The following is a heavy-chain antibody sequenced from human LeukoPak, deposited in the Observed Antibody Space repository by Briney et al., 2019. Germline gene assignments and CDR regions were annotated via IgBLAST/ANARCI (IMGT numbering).Heavy chain of an antibody. CDR2: ISGSGGST. CDR1: GFTFSSYA. V-gene: IGHV3-23*01. Sequence: GGSLRLSCAASGFTFSSYAMSWVRQAPGKGLEWVSAISGSGGSTYYADSVKGRFTISRDNSRNTLYLQMNSLRAEDTAVYYCAPRLGELSSSFDYWGQGTLVTVSS. CDR3: APRLGELSSSFDY. D-gene: IGHD3-16*02. J-gene: IGHJ4*02.